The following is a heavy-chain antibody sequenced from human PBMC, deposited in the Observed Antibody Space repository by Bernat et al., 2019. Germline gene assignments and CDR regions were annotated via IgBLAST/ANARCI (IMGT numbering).Heavy chain of an antibody. V-gene: IGHV3-23*01. CDR1: GFTFSSYA. Sequence: EVQLLESGGGLVQPGGSLRLSCAASGFTFSSYAMSWVRQAPGKGLGWVSAISGSGGRKYYADYVKGRFTISRDNSKNTLYLQMNRLRAEDTAVYYCAKCPIRPTEFDYWGQGTLVTVSS. CDR2: ISGSGGRK. CDR3: AKCPIRPTEFDY. J-gene: IGHJ4*02.